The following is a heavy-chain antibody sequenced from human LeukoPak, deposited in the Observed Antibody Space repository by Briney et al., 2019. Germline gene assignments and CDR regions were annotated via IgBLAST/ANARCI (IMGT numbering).Heavy chain of an antibody. Sequence: SETLSLTCSISGVSISDGRYYWTWLRQHPGKGLEWIGYKYYSGSAKYNPSLKSRLTISVDPSKNQFSLQLRSVTAADTAMYYCATPYCSGISCLDVFNMWGQGTMVTVSS. CDR2: KYYSGSA. J-gene: IGHJ3*02. D-gene: IGHD2-15*01. CDR1: GVSISDGRYY. CDR3: ATPYCSGISCLDVFNM. V-gene: IGHV4-31*03.